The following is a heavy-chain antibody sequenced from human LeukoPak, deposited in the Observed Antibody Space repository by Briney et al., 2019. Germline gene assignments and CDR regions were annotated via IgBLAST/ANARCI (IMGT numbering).Heavy chain of an antibody. Sequence: SVKVSCKASGGTFSSYAISWVRQAPGQGLEWMGRIIPIFGTANYAQKFQGRVTITTDESTSTAYMELSSLRSEDTAVYYCASNKGVDTATELDYWGQGTLVTVSS. D-gene: IGHD5-18*01. J-gene: IGHJ4*02. CDR2: IIPIFGTA. CDR1: GGTFSSYA. V-gene: IGHV1-69*05. CDR3: ASNKGVDTATELDY.